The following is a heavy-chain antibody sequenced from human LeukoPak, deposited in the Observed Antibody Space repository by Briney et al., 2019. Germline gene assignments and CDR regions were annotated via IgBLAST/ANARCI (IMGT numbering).Heavy chain of an antibody. V-gene: IGHV4-59*01. CDR1: GGSTSSYY. D-gene: IGHD1-1*01. Sequence: SETLSLTCTVSGGSTSSYYWSWIRQPPGKGLEWIAYIYYSGGTNYNPSLKSRVTISVDTSKNQFSLKLNSVTAADTAVYYCAREVAGTTGLHAFDIWGQGIMVTVSS. J-gene: IGHJ3*02. CDR3: AREVAGTTGLHAFDI. CDR2: IYYSGGT.